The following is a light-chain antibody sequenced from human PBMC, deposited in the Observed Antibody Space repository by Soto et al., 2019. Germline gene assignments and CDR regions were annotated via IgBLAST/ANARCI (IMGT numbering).Light chain of an antibody. Sequence: QSALTQPASVSGSPGQSITISCAGTRRDVGADNLVSWYQQHPGRAPQLIISDVRNRPSGISFRFSGSKSGTTASLTISGLPAEDEDDYYRSYYTSQSSLIFGGGTKLTVL. CDR2: DVR. CDR1: RRDVGADNL. CDR3: SYYTSQSSLI. V-gene: IGLV2-14*03. J-gene: IGLJ2*01.